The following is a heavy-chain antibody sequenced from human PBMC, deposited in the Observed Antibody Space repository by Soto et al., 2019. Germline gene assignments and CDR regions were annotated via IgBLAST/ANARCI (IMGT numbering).Heavy chain of an antibody. CDR2: ISSSSTSI. V-gene: IGHV3-48*02. J-gene: IGHJ3*02. CDR1: GLTLSGYS. Sequence: PGGSLRLSCAASGLTLSGYSMNWVRQAPGKGLEWVSYISSSSTSIDYADSVKGRFTISRDIAKNSLFLQMNSLRDEDTAVYFCVRTFEIWGQGTMVTVSS. CDR3: VRTFEI.